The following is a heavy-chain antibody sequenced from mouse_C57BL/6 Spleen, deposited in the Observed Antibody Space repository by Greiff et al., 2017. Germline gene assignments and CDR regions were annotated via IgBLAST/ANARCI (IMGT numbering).Heavy chain of an antibody. CDR1: GFSLTSYG. Sequence: VKVVESGPGLVAPSQSLSITCTVSGFSLTSYGVDWVRQSPGKGLEWLGVIWGVGSTNYNSALKSRLSISKDNSKSQVFLKMNSLQTDDTAMYYCASGDDYVLFAYWGQGTLVTVSA. CDR3: ASGDDYVLFAY. CDR2: IWGVGST. J-gene: IGHJ3*01. V-gene: IGHV2-6*01. D-gene: IGHD2-4*01.